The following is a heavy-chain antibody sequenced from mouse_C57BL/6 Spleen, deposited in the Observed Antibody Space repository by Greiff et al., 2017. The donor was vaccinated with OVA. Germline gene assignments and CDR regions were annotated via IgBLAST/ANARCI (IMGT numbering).Heavy chain of an antibody. D-gene: IGHD4-1*01. CDR1: GFSLTSYG. Sequence: QVQLKESGPGLVQPSQSLSITCTVSGFSLTSYGVHWVRQSPGKGLEWLGVICSGGSTDYNAAFMSSLSTSTDNYKSQVFLKMISLQADDTAIYYCARIAPTGYWYFDVWGTGTTVTVSS. CDR2: ICSGGST. V-gene: IGHV2-2*01. CDR3: ARIAPTGYWYFDV. J-gene: IGHJ1*03.